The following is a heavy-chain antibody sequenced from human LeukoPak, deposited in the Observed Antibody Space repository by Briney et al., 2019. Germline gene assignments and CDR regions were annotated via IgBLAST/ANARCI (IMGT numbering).Heavy chain of an antibody. D-gene: IGHD3-9*01. CDR2: ISYDGSNK. CDR1: GFTFSSYG. V-gene: IGHV3-30*03. Sequence: PGGSLRLSCAASGFTFSSYGMHWVRQAPGKGLEWVAVISYDGSNKYYADSVKGRFTISRDNSKNTLYLQMNSLRAEDTAVYYCARAFLTGYYALGYWGQGTLVTVSS. CDR3: ARAFLTGYYALGY. J-gene: IGHJ4*02.